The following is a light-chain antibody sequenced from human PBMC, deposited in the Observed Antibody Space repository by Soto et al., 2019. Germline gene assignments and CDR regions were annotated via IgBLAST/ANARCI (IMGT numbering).Light chain of an antibody. CDR2: EVT. J-gene: IGLJ1*01. Sequence: QSVLTQPPSASGSPEQSVTISCTGTSGDIGGYDYVSWYQQHPGKAPKLMIYEVTKRPLGVPDRFSGSKSGNTASLTVSGLQAEDEADYYCSSYAGSINPYVFGTGTKVTVL. V-gene: IGLV2-8*01. CDR1: SGDIGGYDY. CDR3: SSYAGSINPYV.